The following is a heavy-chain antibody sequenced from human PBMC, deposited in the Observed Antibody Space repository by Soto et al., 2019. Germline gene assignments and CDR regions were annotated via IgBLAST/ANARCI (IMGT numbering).Heavy chain of an antibody. V-gene: IGHV3-30*18. D-gene: IGHD3-3*01. J-gene: IGHJ4*02. CDR3: AKDRAGDIYVAARSGLDY. CDR1: GFTFFSYG. CDR2: ISYDGSNK. Sequence: GSLRLSCAASGFTFFSYGMHWVRQAPGKGLEWVAVISYDGSNKYYGDSVKGRSTISRDNSKNTLYLQMNSLRADDTAVYYCAKDRAGDIYVAARSGLDYWGQGTLVTVSS.